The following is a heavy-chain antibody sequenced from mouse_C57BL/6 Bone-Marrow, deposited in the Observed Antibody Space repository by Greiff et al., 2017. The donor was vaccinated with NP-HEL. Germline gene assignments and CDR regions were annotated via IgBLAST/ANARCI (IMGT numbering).Heavy chain of an antibody. CDR2: IYPGDGDT. V-gene: IGHV1-80*01. CDR1: GYAFSSYW. J-gene: IGHJ1*03. Sequence: QVQLQQSGAELVKPGASVKISCKASGYAFSSYWMNWVKQRPGKGLEWIGQIYPGDGDTNYNGKFKGKATLTADKSSSTAYMQLSSLTSEDSAVYFCAREPITTVGPSYWYFDVWGTGTTVTVSS. CDR3: AREPITTVGPSYWYFDV. D-gene: IGHD1-1*01.